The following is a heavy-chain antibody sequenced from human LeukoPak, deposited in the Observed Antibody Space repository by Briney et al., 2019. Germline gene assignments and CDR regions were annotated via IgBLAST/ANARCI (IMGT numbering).Heavy chain of an antibody. Sequence: SETLSLTCTVSGGSISSGSYYWSWIRQPAGKGLEWIGRIYTSGSTNYNPSLKSRVTISVDTSKNQFSLKLSSVTAADTAVYYCARGKLRFGSSYFDYWGQGTLVTVSS. V-gene: IGHV4-61*02. CDR1: GGSISSGSYY. CDR2: IYTSGST. CDR3: ARGKLRFGSSYFDY. D-gene: IGHD3-3*01. J-gene: IGHJ4*02.